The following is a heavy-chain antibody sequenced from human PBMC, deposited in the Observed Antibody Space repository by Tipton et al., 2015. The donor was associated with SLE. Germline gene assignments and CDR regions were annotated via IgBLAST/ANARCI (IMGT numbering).Heavy chain of an antibody. J-gene: IGHJ4*02. D-gene: IGHD2-21*01. CDR1: GGSFSDYY. CDR3: ARGKISWAIFVVRNYFDS. V-gene: IGHV4-34*01. Sequence: TLSLTCAVYGGSFSDYYWSWIRQPPGKGLEWIGEINNSESTNYNPSLKSRVTISIDTSKNQFSLKLNSVTAADTAMYYCARGKISWAIFVVRNYFDSWGQGTLVTVSS. CDR2: INNSEST.